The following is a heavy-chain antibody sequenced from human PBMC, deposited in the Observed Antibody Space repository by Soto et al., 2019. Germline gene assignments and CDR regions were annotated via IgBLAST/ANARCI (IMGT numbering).Heavy chain of an antibody. CDR1: AFTFIGCW. CDR2: IEQDGSEK. Sequence: PGGFRRLCFEASAFTFIGCWMSWVRQSTGEWLEWVANIEQDGSEKYYVYAVKGRFTISRDNSKNSLYLQMNSLSAEDTAAYYCATDFFEAARRGQYAFDIWAQGTMVPVSS. CDR3: ATDFFEAARRGQYAFDI. J-gene: IGHJ3*02. D-gene: IGHD3-10*01. V-gene: IGHV3-7*03.